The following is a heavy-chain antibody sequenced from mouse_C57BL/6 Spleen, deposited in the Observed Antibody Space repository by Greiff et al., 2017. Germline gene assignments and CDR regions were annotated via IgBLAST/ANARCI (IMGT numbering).Heavy chain of an antibody. CDR2: INPSTGGT. V-gene: IGHV1-42*01. Sequence: VQLKESGPELVKPGASVKISCKASGYSFTGYYMNWVKQSPEKSLEWIGEINPSTGGTTYNQKFKAKATLTVDKSSSTAYMQLKSLTSEDSAVYYCARDSGAMDYWGQGTSVTVSS. D-gene: IGHD1-3*01. CDR3: ARDSGAMDY. J-gene: IGHJ4*01. CDR1: GYSFTGYY.